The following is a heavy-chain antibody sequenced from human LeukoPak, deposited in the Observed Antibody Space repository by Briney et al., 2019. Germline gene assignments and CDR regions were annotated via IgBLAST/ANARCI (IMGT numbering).Heavy chain of an antibody. CDR1: GFTFSSYG. D-gene: IGHD6-19*01. J-gene: IGHJ4*02. V-gene: IGHV3-33*03. CDR3: AKDILSGFYETFDY. CDR2: IWYDGSNK. Sequence: SGGSLRLSCAASGFTFSSYGMHWVRQAPGKGLEWVAVIWYDGSNKYYADSVKGRFTISRDNSKNSLYLEMNSLRTEDTALYYCAKDILSGFYETFDYWGQGTLVTVSS.